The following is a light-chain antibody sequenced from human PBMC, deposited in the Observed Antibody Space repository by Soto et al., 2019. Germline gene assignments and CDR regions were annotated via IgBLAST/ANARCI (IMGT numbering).Light chain of an antibody. CDR3: SSYAGSNNVV. V-gene: IGLV2-8*01. CDR1: SSDVGGYNY. J-gene: IGLJ2*01. CDR2: EVS. Sequence: QSVLTQPPSASGSPGQSVTISCTGTSSDVGGYNYVSWYQQHPGKVPKLMIYEVSKRPSGVPDRFSGSKSGNTASLTASGLQAEDEADYYCSSYAGSNNVVFGGGTKLTVL.